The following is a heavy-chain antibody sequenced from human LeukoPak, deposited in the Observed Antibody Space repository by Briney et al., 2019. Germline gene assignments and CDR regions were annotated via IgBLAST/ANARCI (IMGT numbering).Heavy chain of an antibody. D-gene: IGHD6-6*01. J-gene: IGHJ6*03. CDR1: GFTFSSYS. V-gene: IGHV3-48*01. Sequence: PGGSLRLSCAASGFTFSSYSMNWVRQAPGKGLEWVSYISSSGSTIYYADSVKGRFTISRDNAKNSLYLQMNSLRAEDTAVYYCAREASRSYYYYMDVWGKGTTVTVSS. CDR3: AREASRSYYYYMDV. CDR2: ISSSGSTI.